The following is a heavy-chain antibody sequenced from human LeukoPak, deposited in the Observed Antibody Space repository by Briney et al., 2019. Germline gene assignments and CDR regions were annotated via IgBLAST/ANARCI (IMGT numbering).Heavy chain of an antibody. CDR2: INHSGST. J-gene: IGHJ4*02. Sequence: GSLRLSCAASGFTFSSYSMNWVRQPPGKGLEWIGEINHSGSTNYNPSLKSRVTISVDTSKNQFSLKLSSMTAADTAVYYCASAWGVYDSSGYYLDYWGQGTLVTVSS. D-gene: IGHD3-22*01. V-gene: IGHV4-34*01. CDR3: ASAWGVYDSSGYYLDY. CDR1: GFTFSSYS.